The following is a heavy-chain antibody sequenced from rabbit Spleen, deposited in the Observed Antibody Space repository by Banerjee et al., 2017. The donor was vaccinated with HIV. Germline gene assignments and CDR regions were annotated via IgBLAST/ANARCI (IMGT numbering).Heavy chain of an antibody. J-gene: IGHJ6*01. D-gene: IGHD2-1*01. CDR3: ARSTYGYDDYGDLYYAAMDL. Sequence: QEQLEESGGDLVKPEGSLTLTCTASGFSFSSGYDMCWVRQAPGKGLEWIGYIYSGIGYTYYASWAKGRFTISKTSSTTVTLQMTSLTAADTATYFCARSTYGYDDYGDLYYAAMDLWGQGTLVTVS. V-gene: IGHV1S45*01. CDR2: IYSGIGYT. CDR1: GFSFSSGYD.